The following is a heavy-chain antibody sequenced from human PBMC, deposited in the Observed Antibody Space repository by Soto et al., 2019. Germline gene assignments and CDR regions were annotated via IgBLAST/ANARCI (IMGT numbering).Heavy chain of an antibody. Sequence: AETLSLTCTFSCGSTNGYYWSWIRQPPGKGLEWIGYIYYSGSTKYNPSLRSRVTMSVDTSKNQFSLKLTSVTAADTAVYYCARVGERWQYIDWFYSLDYWGQGTRVTVSS. CDR2: IYYSGST. J-gene: IGHJ4*02. CDR3: ARVGERWQYIDWFYSLDY. CDR1: CGSTNGYY. V-gene: IGHV4-59*01. D-gene: IGHD3-9*01.